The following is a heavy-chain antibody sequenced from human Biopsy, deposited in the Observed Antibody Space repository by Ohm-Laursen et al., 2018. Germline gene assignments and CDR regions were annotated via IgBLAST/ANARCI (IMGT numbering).Heavy chain of an antibody. J-gene: IGHJ5*02. Sequence: ASVKVSCKTSGYTFTSHEINWVRQATGQGLEWMGWMNPDSGNTGYAQNFQGRVTMTRNTSISTAYMELSSLRSEDTAVYFCARADPPLFYYGSGSSNWFDHWGQGTLVTVSS. V-gene: IGHV1-8*01. CDR3: ARADPPLFYYGSGSSNWFDH. CDR1: GYTFTSHE. CDR2: MNPDSGNT. D-gene: IGHD3-10*01.